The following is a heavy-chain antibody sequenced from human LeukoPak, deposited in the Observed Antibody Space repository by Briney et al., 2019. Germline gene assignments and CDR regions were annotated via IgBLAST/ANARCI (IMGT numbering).Heavy chain of an antibody. CDR1: GCTFSRHG. CDR2: IWYDGTNK. V-gene: IGHV3-33*01. D-gene: IGHD2-2*02. Sequence: GGSLRLSCAASGCTFSRHGMHWVRQAPGKGLEWVAVIWYDGTNKYYADAVKSRFTISRDNSKNMLYLQMNSLRAEDTAVYYCARDIVSYYIDYWGQGTLVTVSS. CDR3: ARDIVSYYIDY. J-gene: IGHJ4*02.